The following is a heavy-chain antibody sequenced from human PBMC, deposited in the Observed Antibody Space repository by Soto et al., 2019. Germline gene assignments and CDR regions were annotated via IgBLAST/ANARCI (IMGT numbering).Heavy chain of an antibody. CDR1: GYTFTSYD. Sequence: ASVKVSCKASGYTFTSYDINWVRQATGQGLERMGWMNPNSGNTAYAQKFQGRVTMTRNTSISTVYMELSSLRSEDTAVYYCARLKQDYAVAWGQGTLVTVSS. J-gene: IGHJ4*02. CDR2: MNPNSGNT. V-gene: IGHV1-8*01. CDR3: ARLKQDYAVA. D-gene: IGHD3-16*01.